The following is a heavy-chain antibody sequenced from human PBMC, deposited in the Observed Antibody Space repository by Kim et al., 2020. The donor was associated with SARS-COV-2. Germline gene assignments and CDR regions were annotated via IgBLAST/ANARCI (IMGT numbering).Heavy chain of an antibody. CDR3: ESVAAVEH. D-gene: IGHD6-19*01. V-gene: IGHV3-74*01. CDR1: GFTFSDSW. CDR2: IDTDGTTI. J-gene: IGHJ4*02. Sequence: GGSLRLSCVVSGFTFSDSWMHWVRQAPGKGLVWVSRIDTDGTTIDYAHSVKGRFTISRDNAKNTLYLQMNSLRPEDTAVYYCESVAAVEHWGQGTLVTVSS.